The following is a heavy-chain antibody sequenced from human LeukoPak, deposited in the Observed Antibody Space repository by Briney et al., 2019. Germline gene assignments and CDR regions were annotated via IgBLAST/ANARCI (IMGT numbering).Heavy chain of an antibody. J-gene: IGHJ6*02. CDR1: GGTFSSYA. CDR3: ARRNWVVVTAIRYYYYGMDV. D-gene: IGHD2-21*02. CDR2: IIPILGIA. Sequence: AASVKVSCKASGGTFSSYAISWVRQAPGQGLEWMGRIIPILGIANYAQKFQGRVTFTADKSTSTAYMELSSLRSEDTAVYYCARRNWVVVTAIRYYYYGMDVWGQGTTVTVSS. V-gene: IGHV1-69*04.